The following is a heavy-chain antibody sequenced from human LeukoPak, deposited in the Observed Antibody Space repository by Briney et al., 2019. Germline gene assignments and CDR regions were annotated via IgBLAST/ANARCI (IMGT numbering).Heavy chain of an antibody. Sequence: GGSLRLSCAASGFTFSRYSLNWVRQAPGKGLEWVSSISSSSSYIYYADSVKGRFTISRDNAKNSLYLQMNSLRAEDTAVYYCARGRSGYEIAVRAYYYYYMDVWGKGTTVTVSS. D-gene: IGHD5-12*01. CDR2: ISSSSSYI. CDR3: ARGRSGYEIAVRAYYYYYMDV. CDR1: GFTFSRYS. V-gene: IGHV3-21*01. J-gene: IGHJ6*03.